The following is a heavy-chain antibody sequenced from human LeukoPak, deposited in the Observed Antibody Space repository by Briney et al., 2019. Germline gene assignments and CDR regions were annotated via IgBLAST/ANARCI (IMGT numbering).Heavy chain of an antibody. CDR1: GFTFSSYG. D-gene: IGHD6-6*01. J-gene: IGHJ4*02. CDR3: ARDGDSSSSLLGTPLDY. V-gene: IGHV3-33*08. CDR2: IWYDGSNK. Sequence: GGSLRLSCAASGFTFSSYGMHWVRQAPGKGLEWVAVIWYDGSNKYYADSVKGRFTISRDNSKNTLYLQMNSLRAEDTAVYYCARDGDSSSSLLGTPLDYWGQGTLVTVSS.